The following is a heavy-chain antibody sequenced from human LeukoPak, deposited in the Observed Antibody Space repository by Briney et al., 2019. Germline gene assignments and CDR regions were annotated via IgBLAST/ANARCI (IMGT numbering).Heavy chain of an antibody. CDR3: ARDQAANRKITMVRGVIPY. J-gene: IGHJ4*02. D-gene: IGHD3-10*01. Sequence: SETLSLTCAVYGGSFSGYYWSWIRQPPGKGLEWIGEINHSGSTNYNPSLKSRVTISVDTSKNQFSLKLSSVTAADTAVYYCARDQAANRKITMVRGVIPYWGQGTLVTVSS. CDR1: GGSFSGYY. V-gene: IGHV4-34*01. CDR2: INHSGST.